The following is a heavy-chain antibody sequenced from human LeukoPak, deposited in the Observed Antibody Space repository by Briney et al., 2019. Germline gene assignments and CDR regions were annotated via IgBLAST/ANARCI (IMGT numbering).Heavy chain of an antibody. J-gene: IGHJ4*02. CDR3: AKADCSSTSCSSDY. CDR1: GFTFRSYA. Sequence: GGSLRLSCAASGFTFRSYAMSWVRQAPGKGLEWVSGISTGGGTTYYADSVKGRFTISRDNSKNTLYLQMNSLRAEDTAVYYCAKADCSSTSCSSDYWGQGTLVTVSS. D-gene: IGHD2-2*01. V-gene: IGHV3-23*01. CDR2: ISTGGGTT.